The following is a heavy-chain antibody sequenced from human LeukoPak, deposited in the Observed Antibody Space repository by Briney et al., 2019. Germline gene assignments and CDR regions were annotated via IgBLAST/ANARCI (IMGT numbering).Heavy chain of an antibody. J-gene: IGHJ4*02. CDR2: ISSSSSTI. Sequence: GGSLRLSCAASGFTFSSYSMNWVRQAPGKGLEWVSYISSSSSTIYYANSVKGRFTISRDNAKNSLYLQMNSLRAEDTAVYYCASGSQYYYDSSGYTQPFDYWGQGTLVTVSS. D-gene: IGHD3-22*01. CDR3: ASGSQYYYDSSGYTQPFDY. V-gene: IGHV3-48*01. CDR1: GFTFSSYS.